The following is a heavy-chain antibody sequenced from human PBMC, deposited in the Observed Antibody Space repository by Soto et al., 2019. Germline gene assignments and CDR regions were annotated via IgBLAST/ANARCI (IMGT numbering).Heavy chain of an antibody. CDR1: GYSFTSYW. V-gene: IGHV5-51*01. CDR2: IYPGDSDT. CDR3: ARRTTGTTGGNYYYGMDV. D-gene: IGHD1-1*01. J-gene: IGHJ6*02. Sequence: GESLKISCKGSGYSFTSYWIGWVRQMPGKGLEWMGIIYPGDSDTRYSPSFQGQVTISADKSISTAYLQWSSLKASDTAMYYCARRTTGTTGGNYYYGMDVWGQGTTVTVSS.